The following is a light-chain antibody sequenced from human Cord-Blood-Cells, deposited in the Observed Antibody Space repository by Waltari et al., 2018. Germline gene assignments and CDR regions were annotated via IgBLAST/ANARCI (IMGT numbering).Light chain of an antibody. J-gene: IGKJ3*01. V-gene: IGKV1-39*01. CDR1: QSISSY. Sequence: DIQMTQSPSSLSASVGDRVTITCRARQSISSYLNWYQQKPGKAPKLLIYAASSLQSGVPSRFSGSGSGTDFTLTISSLQPEDFATYYCQQSYSTQFTFGPGTKVDIK. CDR2: AAS. CDR3: QQSYSTQFT.